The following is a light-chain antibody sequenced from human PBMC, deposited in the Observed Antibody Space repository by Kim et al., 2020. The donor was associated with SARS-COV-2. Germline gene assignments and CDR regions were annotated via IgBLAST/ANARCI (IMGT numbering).Light chain of an antibody. CDR3: NSRDSSGHHYV. J-gene: IGLJ1*01. V-gene: IGLV3-19*01. Sequence: SSELTQDPAVSVALGQTVRITCQGDSLRSYYASWYQQKPGQAPILLIYAKNNRPSGIPGRFSGSSSGDTAFLTIIGAQTEDEADYYCNSRDSSGHHYVFGTGTRSPS. CDR1: SLRSYY. CDR2: AKN.